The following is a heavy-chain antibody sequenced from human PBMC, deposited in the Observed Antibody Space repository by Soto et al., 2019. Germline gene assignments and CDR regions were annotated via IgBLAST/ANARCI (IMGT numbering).Heavy chain of an antibody. CDR2: IRSKANSYAT. V-gene: IGHV3-73*01. CDR3: TRHGGAYDSSGYYYFDY. CDR1: GFTFSGSA. J-gene: IGHJ4*02. Sequence: GGSLRLSCAASGFTFSGSAMHWVRQASGKGLEWVGRIRSKANSYATAYAASVKGRFTISRDDSKNTAYLQMNSLKTEDTAVYYCTRHGGAYDSSGYYYFDYWGQGTLVTVSS. D-gene: IGHD3-22*01.